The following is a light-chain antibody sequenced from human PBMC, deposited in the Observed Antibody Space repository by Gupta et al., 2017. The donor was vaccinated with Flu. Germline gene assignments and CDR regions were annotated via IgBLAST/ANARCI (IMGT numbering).Light chain of an antibody. J-gene: IGLJ3*02. CDR2: GNI. V-gene: IGLV1-40*01. CDR1: A. CDR3: QSYDSSLSGWV. Sequence: AVHWYQQLPQTAPKLLIYGNINRPSGVPDRFSGSKSGTSASLAITGLQAEDEADYYCQSYDSSLSGWVFGGGTKLTVL.